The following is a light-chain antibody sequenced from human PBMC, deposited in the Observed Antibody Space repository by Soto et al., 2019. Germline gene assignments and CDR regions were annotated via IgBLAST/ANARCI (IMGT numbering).Light chain of an antibody. Sequence: DIQMTQSPSSLSASVGDRVTITCQASQDISNYLNWDQQKPGKAPKLLSYDATNLKTGVPSRFSGRGSGPDFTFSISSLQPEDIATYYCQQYDNLPCTFGRGTKLEVK. CDR2: DAT. CDR3: QQYDNLPCT. CDR1: QDISNY. J-gene: IGKJ2*02. V-gene: IGKV1-33*01.